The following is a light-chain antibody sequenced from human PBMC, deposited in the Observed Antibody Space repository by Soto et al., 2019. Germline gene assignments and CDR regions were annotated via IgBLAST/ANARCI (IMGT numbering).Light chain of an antibody. J-gene: IGLJ1*01. CDR3: TSYTSRSTLYV. V-gene: IGLV2-14*01. Sequence: QSALTQPASVSGSPGQSITISSTGTSSDVGGYNYVSWYQQHPGKAPKLMIYDVSNRPSGVSNRFSGSKSGNTASLTISGLQAEDEADYYCTSYTSRSTLYVFGTGTKLTVL. CDR2: DVS. CDR1: SSDVGGYNY.